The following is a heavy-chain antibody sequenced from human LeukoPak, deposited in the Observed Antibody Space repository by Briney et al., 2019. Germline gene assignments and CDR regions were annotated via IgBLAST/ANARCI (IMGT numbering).Heavy chain of an antibody. D-gene: IGHD3-22*01. V-gene: IGHV3-30*02. Sequence: GGSLRLSCEASGFIFGAYGMHWVRQAPGKGLEWVAFIWSDGTKEYYADSVKDRFTISRDNSKNTVYLQMNSLRADDTAVYYCAKERGYYDNSGYLAWGLGTLVIVSS. CDR2: IWSDGTKE. CDR1: GFIFGAYG. CDR3: AKERGYYDNSGYLA. J-gene: IGHJ5*02.